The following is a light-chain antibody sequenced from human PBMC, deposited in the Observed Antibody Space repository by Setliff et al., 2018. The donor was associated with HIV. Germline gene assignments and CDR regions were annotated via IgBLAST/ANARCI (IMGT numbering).Light chain of an antibody. CDR3: QQYSNYPLT. J-gene: IGKJ4*01. V-gene: IGKV1-5*03. Sequence: DTQMTQSPSTLSASVGDRVTITCRASQSISTWLAWYQQKPGKAPKLLIYKASDLQGGVPSKFSGSGSGTKFTLTISSLQPDDFATYYCQQYSNYPLTFGGGTKVDIK. CDR1: QSISTW. CDR2: KAS.